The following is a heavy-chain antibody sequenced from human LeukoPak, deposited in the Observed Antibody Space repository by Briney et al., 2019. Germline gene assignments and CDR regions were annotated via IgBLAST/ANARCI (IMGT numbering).Heavy chain of an antibody. Sequence: PGGSLRLSCAASGFTFDDYAMYWVRQAPGKGLEWVSIISGDGGSTYYADSLKGRFTISRDNSKNSLYLQMNSLRTEDTALYYCATHSLDCSGGSCYSFVAFDIWGQGTMVTVSS. J-gene: IGHJ3*02. CDR2: ISGDGGST. D-gene: IGHD2-15*01. V-gene: IGHV3-43*02. CDR1: GFTFDDYA. CDR3: ATHSLDCSGGSCYSFVAFDI.